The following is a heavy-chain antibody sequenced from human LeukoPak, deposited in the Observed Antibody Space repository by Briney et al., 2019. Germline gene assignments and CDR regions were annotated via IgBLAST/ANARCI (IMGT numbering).Heavy chain of an antibody. Sequence: GGSLRLSCAGSGFTFSSYSMNWVRQAPGKGLEWVSSISSGRTYIYYADSVKGRFTISRDNAQNSLYLQMNSLRAEDTAVYYCARSVMTWFGDAFDIWGQGTMVTVSS. CDR3: ARSVMTWFGDAFDI. J-gene: IGHJ3*02. V-gene: IGHV3-21*01. CDR2: ISSGRTYI. D-gene: IGHD3-10*01. CDR1: GFTFSSYS.